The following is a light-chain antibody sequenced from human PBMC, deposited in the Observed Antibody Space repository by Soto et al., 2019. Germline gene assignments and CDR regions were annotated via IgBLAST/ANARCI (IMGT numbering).Light chain of an antibody. CDR1: QGISSY. CDR2: AAS. Sequence: DVQLTQSPSFLSASVGDRVTITCRASQGISSYLAWYQQKPGKAPKLLIYAASTLQSGVPSRFGGSGSVTEFTLTISSLQPEDFATYYCQQLNSYPPYTFGQGTKLEI. J-gene: IGKJ2*01. V-gene: IGKV1-9*01. CDR3: QQLNSYPPYT.